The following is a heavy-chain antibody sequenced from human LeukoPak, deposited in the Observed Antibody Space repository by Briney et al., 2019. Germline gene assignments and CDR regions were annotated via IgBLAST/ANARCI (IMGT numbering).Heavy chain of an antibody. CDR3: ARGNAHALDI. D-gene: IGHD1-1*01. CDR1: RFTFSSYW. Sequence: GGSLRLSCAASRFTFSSYWMHWVRQAPGKGLVWVSRINTDESGTSYADSVKGRFTISRDNAKNTLYLQMNSLRAEDTAVYYCARGNAHALDIWGQGTMVTVS. J-gene: IGHJ3*02. V-gene: IGHV3-74*01. CDR2: INTDESGT.